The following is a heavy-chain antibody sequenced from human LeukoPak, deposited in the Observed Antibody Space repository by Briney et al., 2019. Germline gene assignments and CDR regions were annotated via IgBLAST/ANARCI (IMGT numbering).Heavy chain of an antibody. CDR2: ISGSGGST. CDR1: GFTFSSYG. Sequence: GGSLRLSCAASGFTFSSYGMSWVRQAPGKGLEWVSAISGSGGSTYYADSAKGRFTISRDNSKNTLYLQMNSLRAEDTAVYYCAKDSAEYYFDYWGQGTLVTVSS. V-gene: IGHV3-23*01. J-gene: IGHJ4*02. CDR3: AKDSAEYYFDY.